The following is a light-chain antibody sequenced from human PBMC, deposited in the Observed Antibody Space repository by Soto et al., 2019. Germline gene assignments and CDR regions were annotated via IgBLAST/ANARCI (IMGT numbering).Light chain of an antibody. CDR3: TSYVGSNIWV. CDR2: EVS. CDR1: SSDVGAYKY. V-gene: IGLV2-8*01. J-gene: IGLJ3*02. Sequence: QSALTQPPSASGSPGQSVTISCTGTSSDVGAYKYVSWYQQYPGKAPKLMIYEVSKRPSGVPDGFSGSKSGNTASLTVSGPQAEDEADYYFTSYVGSNIWVFGGGTQLTVL.